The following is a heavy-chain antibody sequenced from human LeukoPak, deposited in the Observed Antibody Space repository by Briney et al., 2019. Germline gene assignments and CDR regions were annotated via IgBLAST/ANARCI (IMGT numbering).Heavy chain of an antibody. Sequence: SETLSLTCAVYGGSFSGYYWGWIRQPPGKGLECSGEINHSGSTNYNPSLKSRVTISVDTSKNQFSLKLSSVTAADTAVYYCARLRGNYFPDYWGQGTLVTVSS. CDR3: ARLRGNYFPDY. CDR1: GGSFSGYY. CDR2: INHSGST. V-gene: IGHV4-34*01. J-gene: IGHJ4*02. D-gene: IGHD4-11*01.